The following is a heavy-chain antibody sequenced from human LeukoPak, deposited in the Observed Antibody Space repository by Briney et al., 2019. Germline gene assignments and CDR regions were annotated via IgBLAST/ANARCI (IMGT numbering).Heavy chain of an antibody. V-gene: IGHV1-2*04. Sequence: ASVKVSCKASGYTFTGYCMHWVRQAPGQGLEWMGWINPNSGGTNYAQKFQGWVTMTRDTSISTAYMELSRLRSDDTAVYYCARSGAYTAMAGDYWGQGTLVTVSS. CDR3: ARSGAYTAMAGDY. J-gene: IGHJ4*02. CDR1: GYTFTGYC. CDR2: INPNSGGT. D-gene: IGHD5-18*01.